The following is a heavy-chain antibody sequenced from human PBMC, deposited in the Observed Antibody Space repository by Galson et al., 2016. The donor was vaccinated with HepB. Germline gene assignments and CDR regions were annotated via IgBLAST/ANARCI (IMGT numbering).Heavy chain of an antibody. CDR1: GYTFTSYA. CDR2: INVGNGNT. V-gene: IGHV1-3*01. Sequence: SVKVSCKASGYTFTSYAIHWVRQTPGQRLEWMGWINVGNGNTKYSQKFQGRVTITRETSASTAYMDLSRMRSEDTAVYYCARDLGWGDFDYWVQGTLVTVSS. J-gene: IGHJ4*02. D-gene: IGHD3-16*01. CDR3: ARDLGWGDFDY.